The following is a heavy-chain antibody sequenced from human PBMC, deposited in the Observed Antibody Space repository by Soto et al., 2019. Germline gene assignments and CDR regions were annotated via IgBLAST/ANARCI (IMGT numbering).Heavy chain of an antibody. D-gene: IGHD2-2*01. Sequence: QMQLVESGGGVVQPGRSLRLSCAASGCTFRSYGIHWVRQAPGKGLEWVALIWFDGSKKYYVDSVKGRFAVSRDNSKNTLYLQMNSLRVEDTAVYYCARDRLVPYGYGMDVW. V-gene: IGHV3-33*01. J-gene: IGHJ6*01. CDR3: ARDRLVPYGYGMDV. CDR2: IWFDGSKK. CDR1: GCTFRSYG.